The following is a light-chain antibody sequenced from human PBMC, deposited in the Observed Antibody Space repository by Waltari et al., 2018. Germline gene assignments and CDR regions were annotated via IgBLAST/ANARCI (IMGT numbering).Light chain of an antibody. J-gene: IGLJ1*01. V-gene: IGLV2-14*03. CDR1: RSDIGGYNY. Sequence: QSALTQPASVSGSPGQSRTIPCPGPRSDIGGYNYVSWYQQHAGKAPRLILYDVSQRPSGVSSRFSGSKSGNTASLTISGLQADDEADYYCSSYTNTTSLALFGAGTKVTVL. CDR3: SSYTNTTSLAL. CDR2: DVS.